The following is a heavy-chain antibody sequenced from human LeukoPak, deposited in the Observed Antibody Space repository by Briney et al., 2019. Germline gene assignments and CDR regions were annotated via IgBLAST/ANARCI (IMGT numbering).Heavy chain of an antibody. V-gene: IGHV4-39*02. J-gene: IGHJ4*02. CDR1: GVSISSSSYY. CDR2: IYYSGST. D-gene: IGHD6-19*01. Sequence: SETLSLTCTVSGVSISSSSYYWGWIRQPPGKGLEWIGSIYYSGSTYYNPSLKSRVTISVDTSKNQFSLKLSSVTAADTAVYYCARDFGSLGVAVAGTGVWGQGTLVTVSS. CDR3: ARDFGSLGVAVAGTGV.